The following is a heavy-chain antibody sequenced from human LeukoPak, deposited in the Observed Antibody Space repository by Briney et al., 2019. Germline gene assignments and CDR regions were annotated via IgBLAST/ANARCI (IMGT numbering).Heavy chain of an antibody. CDR1: GGFNSHYY. Sequence: SETLSLTCSVSGGFNSHYYWSWIRQPPGKGLEWIGYFYHSGSTNYNPSLKSRVTISVDTSKNQFSLKLSSVTAADTAVYYCARIPPIAAAGLYFDYWGQGTLVTVSS. V-gene: IGHV4-59*08. CDR3: ARIPPIAAAGLYFDY. J-gene: IGHJ4*02. D-gene: IGHD6-13*01. CDR2: FYHSGST.